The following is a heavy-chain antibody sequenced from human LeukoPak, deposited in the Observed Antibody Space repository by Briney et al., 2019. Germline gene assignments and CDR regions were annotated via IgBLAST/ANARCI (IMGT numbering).Heavy chain of an antibody. J-gene: IGHJ5*02. CDR1: GYSISSGYY. CDR2: IYHRWST. Sequence: SETLSLTCAVSGYSISSGYYWGWIRQPPGKGLEGIGRIYHRWSTYYNPSLKSRLTIYVDPSKNQFSLKLSSVPAADTAVYYCARALELRPPHWLEPWGPGTLVTVSS. V-gene: IGHV4-38-2*01. CDR3: ARALELRPPHWLEP. D-gene: IGHD1-7*01.